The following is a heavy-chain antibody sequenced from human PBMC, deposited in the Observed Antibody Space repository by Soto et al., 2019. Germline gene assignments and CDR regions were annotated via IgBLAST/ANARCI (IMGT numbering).Heavy chain of an antibody. CDR1: GYTFTSYD. D-gene: IGHD2-15*01. CDR2: MNPNSGNT. J-gene: IGHJ5*02. Sequence: ASVKVSCKASGYTFTSYDINWVRQATGQGLEWMGWMNPNSGNTGYAQKFQGRVTMTRNTSISTAYMELSSLRSEDTAVYYCASADPGYCSGGSCYWFDPWGQGTLVTVSS. CDR3: ASADPGYCSGGSCYWFDP. V-gene: IGHV1-8*01.